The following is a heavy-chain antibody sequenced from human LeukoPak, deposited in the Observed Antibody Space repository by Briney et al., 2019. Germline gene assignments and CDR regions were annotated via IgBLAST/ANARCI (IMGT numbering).Heavy chain of an antibody. CDR2: IIPIFGTA. Sequence: ASVKVPCKASGGTFSSYAISWVRQAPGQGLEWTGGIIPIFGTANYAQKFQGRVTITADESTSTAYMELSSLRSEDTAVYYCARGVVDTAMVHWGQGTLVTVSS. V-gene: IGHV1-69*13. D-gene: IGHD5-18*01. CDR3: ARGVVDTAMVH. J-gene: IGHJ4*02. CDR1: GGTFSSYA.